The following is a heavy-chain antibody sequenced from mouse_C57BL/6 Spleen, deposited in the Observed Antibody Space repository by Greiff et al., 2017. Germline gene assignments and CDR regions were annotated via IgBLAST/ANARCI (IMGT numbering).Heavy chain of an antibody. J-gene: IGHJ2*01. CDR1: GYTFTSYW. CDR3: TVVASVGDY. Sequence: QVQLQQPGAELVKPGASVKLSCKASGYTFTSYWMQWVKQRPGQGLEWIGEIDPSDSYTNYNQKFKGKATLTVDTSSSTAYMQLSSLTSEDSAVYYCTVVASVGDYWGQGTTLTVSS. CDR2: IDPSDSYT. V-gene: IGHV1-50*01. D-gene: IGHD1-1*01.